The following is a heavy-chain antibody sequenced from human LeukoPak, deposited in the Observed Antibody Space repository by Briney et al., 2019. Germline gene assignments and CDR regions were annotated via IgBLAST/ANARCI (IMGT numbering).Heavy chain of an antibody. J-gene: IGHJ5*02. Sequence: GGSLRLSCAGSGFSFSSYGMHWVRQAPGKGLEWMAFIRSDGSNKYYADSVKGRFTISRDNSKNTLYLQMNGLRAEDTAVYYCAKDADDYYGSGSHPSFDPWGQGTLVTVSS. CDR1: GFSFSSYG. D-gene: IGHD3-10*01. CDR3: AKDADDYYGSGSHPSFDP. CDR2: IRSDGSNK. V-gene: IGHV3-30*02.